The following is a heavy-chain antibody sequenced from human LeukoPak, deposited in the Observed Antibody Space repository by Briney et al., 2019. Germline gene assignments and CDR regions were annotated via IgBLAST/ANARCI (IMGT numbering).Heavy chain of an antibody. V-gene: IGHV1-46*01. CDR1: GYTFTSYY. D-gene: IGHD6-19*01. CDR2: INPSGGST. CDR3: ARERAVAGTSDYYYYGMDV. J-gene: IGHJ6*02. Sequence: GASVKVSCKASGYTFTSYYMHCVRQAPGQGLEWMGIINPSGGSTSYAQKFQGRVTMTRDTSTSTVYMELSSLRSEDTAVYYCARERAVAGTSDYYYYGMDVWGQGTTVPVSS.